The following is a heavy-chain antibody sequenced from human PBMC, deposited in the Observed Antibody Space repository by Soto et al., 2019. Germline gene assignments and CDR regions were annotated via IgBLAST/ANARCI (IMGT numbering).Heavy chain of an antibody. CDR3: ASGGSSSSFPHY. D-gene: IGHD6-6*01. V-gene: IGHV3-21*01. J-gene: IGHJ4*02. CDR2: ISSSSSYI. Sequence: GGSLRLSCAASGFTFSSYSMNWVRQAPGKGLEWVSSISSSSSYIYYADSVKGRFTISRDNAKNSLYLQMNSLRAEDTAVYYCASGGSSSSFPHYWGQGTLVTV. CDR1: GFTFSSYS.